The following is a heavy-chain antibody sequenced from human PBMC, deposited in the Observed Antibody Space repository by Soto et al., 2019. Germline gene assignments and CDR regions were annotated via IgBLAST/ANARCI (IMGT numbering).Heavy chain of an antibody. J-gene: IGHJ3*02. CDR1: GFTFSSVW. CDR2: IKTKTDGGPT. Sequence: EVQLVESGGGLVKPGGSLRLSCVASGFTFSSVWMNWVRQAPGKGLEWVGRIKTKTDGGPTDYAAPVKGRFTISRDDSKNTVYLKMDSLKPEDTALYSCPTNDPFDIWGKGTTATV. V-gene: IGHV3-15*07. CDR3: PTNDPFDI.